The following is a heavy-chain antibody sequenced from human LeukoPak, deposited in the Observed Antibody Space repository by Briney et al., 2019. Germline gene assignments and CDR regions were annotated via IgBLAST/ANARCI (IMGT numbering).Heavy chain of an antibody. D-gene: IGHD3-10*02. CDR3: ARDSVRGLNWFDP. CDR2: INAGNGNT. V-gene: IGHV1-3*01. Sequence: GASVKVSCKASGYTSTSYAMHWVRQAPGQRLEWMGWINAGNGNTKYSQKFQGRVTIARDTSASTAYMELSSLRSEDTAVCYCARDSVRGLNWFDPWGQGTLVTVSS. J-gene: IGHJ5*02. CDR1: GYTSTSYA.